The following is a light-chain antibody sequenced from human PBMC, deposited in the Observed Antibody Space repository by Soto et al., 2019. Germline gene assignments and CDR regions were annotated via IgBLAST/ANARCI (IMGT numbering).Light chain of an antibody. Sequence: DIVMTQSPLSLPVTPGEPASISCRSSQSLLHSNGKNYVDWYLQKPGQSPQLLIYLASTRASGAPDRFSGSGSGTDFTLKISRVEAGDVGIYYCLQALQSPRTFGQGTKVEIK. CDR2: LAS. J-gene: IGKJ2*01. V-gene: IGKV2-28*01. CDR1: QSLLHSNGKNY. CDR3: LQALQSPRT.